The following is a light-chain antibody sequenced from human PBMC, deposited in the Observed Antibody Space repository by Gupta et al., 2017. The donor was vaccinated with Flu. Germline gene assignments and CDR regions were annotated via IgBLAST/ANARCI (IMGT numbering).Light chain of an antibody. CDR2: AAS. CDR3: LQQYSYPPGLT. V-gene: IGKV1-17*01. CDR1: QDIRHD. J-gene: IGKJ4*01. Sequence: DIQMTQSPSSLSASVGDRVTISCRASQDIRHDLAWYQQKPGKAPKRLIYAASSLQSGVPSRFRGSGSGTEFTLTISSLQPEDFATYYCLQQYSYPPGLTFGGGTKVEI.